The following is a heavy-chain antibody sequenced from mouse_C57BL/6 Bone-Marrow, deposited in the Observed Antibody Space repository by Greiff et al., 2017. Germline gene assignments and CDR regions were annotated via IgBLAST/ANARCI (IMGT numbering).Heavy chain of an antibody. J-gene: IGHJ4*01. D-gene: IGHD2-4*01. Sequence: EVQLHQSGAELVRPGASVKLSCTASGFNIKDDYMHWVKQRPEQGLEWIGWIDPENGDTEYASKFQGKATITADTSSNTSYLQLSSLTSEDTAVYYCTTEDYDGDYYAMDYWGQGTSVTVSS. CDR2: IDPENGDT. V-gene: IGHV14-4*01. CDR3: TTEDYDGDYYAMDY. CDR1: GFNIKDDY.